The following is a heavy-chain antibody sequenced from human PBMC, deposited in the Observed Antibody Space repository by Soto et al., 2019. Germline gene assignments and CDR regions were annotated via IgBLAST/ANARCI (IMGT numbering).Heavy chain of an antibody. D-gene: IGHD3-10*01. Sequence: QVQLVQSGAEVKKPGSSVKVSCKASGGTFSSYAISWVRQAPGQGLEWMGGIIPIFGTANYAQKFQGRVTSTADNSTSTAYMELSSLRSEDTAVYYCARGRRGSGSYTPPLDYWGQGTLVTVSS. CDR3: ARGRRGSGSYTPPLDY. CDR2: IIPIFGTA. CDR1: GGTFSSYA. V-gene: IGHV1-69*06. J-gene: IGHJ4*02.